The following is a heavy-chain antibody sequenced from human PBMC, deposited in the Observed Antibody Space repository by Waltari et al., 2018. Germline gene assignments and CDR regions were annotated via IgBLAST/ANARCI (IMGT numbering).Heavy chain of an antibody. J-gene: IGHJ4*02. D-gene: IGHD6-19*01. Sequence: EVQLLESGGGLVQPGGSLRISWAAYGFTFSSDAMSWVRQAPGKGLEWVSAISGSGGSTYYADSVKGRFTISRDNSKNTLYLQMNSLRAEDTAVYYCAKYGAVAGARWGQGTLVTVSS. CDR2: ISGSGGST. CDR3: AKYGAVAGAR. CDR1: GFTFSSDA. V-gene: IGHV3-23*01.